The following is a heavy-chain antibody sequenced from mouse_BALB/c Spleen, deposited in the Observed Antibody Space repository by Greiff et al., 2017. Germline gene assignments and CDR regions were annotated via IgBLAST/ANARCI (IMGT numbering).Heavy chain of an antibody. CDR1: GFTFTDYN. Sequence: EVQLLQSGPELVKPGASVKIPCKASGFTFTDYNMDWVQQTPGKSLEWIADINPNNGGTIYNQKFKGQATLTVDKSTSTAYMELRSLTSEDTAVYYCARGAIHYYYYAMDDWGQGTSVTVSS. CDR2: INPNNGGT. V-gene: IGHV1-18*01. J-gene: IGHJ4*01. D-gene: IGHD1-2*01. CDR3: ARGAIHYYYYAMDD.